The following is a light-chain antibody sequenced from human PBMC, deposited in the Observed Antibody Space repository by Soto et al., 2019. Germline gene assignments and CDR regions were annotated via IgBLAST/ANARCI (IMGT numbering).Light chain of an antibody. V-gene: IGKV1-5*02. CDR2: ATF. CDR1: RICNW. CDR3: QQCDSYPYT. J-gene: IGKJ2*01. Sequence: QITQAPSTLVSSFWERSPNNFPGRPRICNWVAWYQQKPGKAPKLLIYATFSLQSGVPSRFSGSGSGTEFTLTISSLQPDDFATYYCQQCDSYPYTFGQGTTLEIK.